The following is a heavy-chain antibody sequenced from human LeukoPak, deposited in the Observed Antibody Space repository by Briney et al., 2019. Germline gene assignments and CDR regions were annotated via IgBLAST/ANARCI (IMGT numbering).Heavy chain of an antibody. D-gene: IGHD5-18*01. J-gene: IGHJ4*02. CDR3: AKGTLPRGYTYGYDLYYFDY. CDR1: GFTFSSYA. Sequence: GGSLRLSCAASGFTFSSYAMHWVRQAPGKGLEWVAVISYDGSNKYYADSVKGRFTISRDNSKNTLYLQMNSLRAEDTAVYYCAKGTLPRGYTYGYDLYYFDYWGQGTLVTVSS. V-gene: IGHV3-30*04. CDR2: ISYDGSNK.